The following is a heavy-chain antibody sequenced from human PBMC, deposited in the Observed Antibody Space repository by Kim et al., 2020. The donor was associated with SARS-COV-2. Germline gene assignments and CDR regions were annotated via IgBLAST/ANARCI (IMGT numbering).Heavy chain of an antibody. CDR1: GGSISGYF. V-gene: IGHV4-34*01. CDR2: ITNTGTA. CDR3: SGSLRDAWEVAYA. J-gene: IGHJ5*02. D-gene: IGHD1-26*01. Sequence: SETLSLTCAVYGGSISGYFLTWVRQPPGQGLEWIGEITNTGTAYYNASLSRRVTSSADTSKNQLSLRLTSVTAADSAVYYCSGSLRDAWEVAYAWGQGTLVTVSS.